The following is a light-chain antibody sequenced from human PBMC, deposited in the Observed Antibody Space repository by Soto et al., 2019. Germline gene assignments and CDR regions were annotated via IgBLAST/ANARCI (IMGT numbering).Light chain of an antibody. V-gene: IGLV2-14*01. CDR2: EVS. CDR3: TSYTSSSTLV. J-gene: IGLJ7*01. CDR1: SSDVGGYKY. Sequence: QSALTQPASVSGSPGQSITISCTGTSSDVGGYKYVSWYQHQSGKAPKLIIYEVSKRPSGVSNRFSGSKSGNTASLTISGLQAEDEGDYYCTSYTSSSTLVFGGGTQLTVL.